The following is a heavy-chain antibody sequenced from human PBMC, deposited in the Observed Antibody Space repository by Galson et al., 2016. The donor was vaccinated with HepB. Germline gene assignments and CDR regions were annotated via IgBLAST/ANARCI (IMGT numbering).Heavy chain of an antibody. Sequence: SLRLSCAGSGFTVSRDYMSWVRQAPGKGLEWVSVIYSRGSAYYADSVKGRFTISRDNSKNTLYLQMNSLKAEDTAVYYCARYWGSSWCLHWGQGTLVTVSS. D-gene: IGHD6-13*01. CDR2: IYSRGSA. J-gene: IGHJ4*02. V-gene: IGHV3-66*01. CDR3: ARYWGSSWCLH. CDR1: GFTVSRDY.